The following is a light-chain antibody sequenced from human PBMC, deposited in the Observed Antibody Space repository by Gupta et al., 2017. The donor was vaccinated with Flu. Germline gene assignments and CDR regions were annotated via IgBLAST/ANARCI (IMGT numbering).Light chain of an antibody. V-gene: IGLV4-60*03. Sequence: VKLTCTLSSGHSTYIIAWHQQQPGKAPRYLMKLEGSGSYNKGSGVPDRFSGSSSGADRFLTISNLQSEDEADYYCETWDNNSRVFGGGTKLTVL. CDR3: ETWDNNSRV. CDR2: LEGSGSY. J-gene: IGLJ3*02. CDR1: SGHSTYI.